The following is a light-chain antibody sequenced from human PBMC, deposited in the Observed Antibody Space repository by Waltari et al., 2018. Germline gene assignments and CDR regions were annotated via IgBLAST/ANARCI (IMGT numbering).Light chain of an antibody. CDR1: QSISSW. Sequence: DIQMTQSPSTLSASVGDRVTITCRASQSISSWLAWYQQKPGKAPKLLIYKASILESGVPSRFSGSGSGTEFTLTISSLQPDDFATYDCQQYNSYLYTFGQGTKLEIK. CDR3: QQYNSYLYT. V-gene: IGKV1-5*03. J-gene: IGKJ2*01. CDR2: KAS.